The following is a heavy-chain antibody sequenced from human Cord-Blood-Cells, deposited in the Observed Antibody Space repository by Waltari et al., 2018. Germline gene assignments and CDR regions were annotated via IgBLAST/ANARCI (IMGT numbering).Heavy chain of an antibody. V-gene: IGHV4-38-2*02. CDR1: GYSISSGYY. J-gene: IGHJ4*02. D-gene: IGHD3-10*01. CDR2: IYHSGST. Sequence: QVQLQESGPGLVKPSETLSLTCAVSGYSISSGYYWGWIRQPPGKGLEWIGSIYHSGSTYYNPSLKSRVTISVDTSKNQFSLKLSSVTAADTAVYYCARDRGGQGMVQGDYWGQGTLVTVSS. CDR3: ARDRGGQGMVQGDY.